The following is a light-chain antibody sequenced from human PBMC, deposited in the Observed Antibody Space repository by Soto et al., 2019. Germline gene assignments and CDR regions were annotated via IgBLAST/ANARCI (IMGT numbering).Light chain of an antibody. Sequence: EIVLTQSPGTLSLSSGERATLSCRASQSVTSNSLAWYQQRPGQAPRLLIYGTSTRDTGIPDSFSGSGSGTDFTLIISRLEPEDFAMYYCQQYGTSPCTFGQGTRLEIK. CDR2: GTS. V-gene: IGKV3-20*01. CDR3: QQYGTSPCT. CDR1: QSVTSNS. J-gene: IGKJ2*02.